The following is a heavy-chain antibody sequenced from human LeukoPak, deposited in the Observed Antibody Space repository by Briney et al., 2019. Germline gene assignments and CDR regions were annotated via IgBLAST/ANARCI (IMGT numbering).Heavy chain of an antibody. D-gene: IGHD3-22*01. Sequence: GRSLRLSCAASVFTFSRYGMHGVRQGPGKGLEWVAGIWYDGRKKYYADSVKGRFTISRDNYKNTLYLQMNSLRAEDTAVYYCARDLRLGYYDSSFPDYWGQGTLVTASS. CDR1: VFTFSRYG. V-gene: IGHV3-33*01. CDR2: IWYDGRKK. J-gene: IGHJ4*02. CDR3: ARDLRLGYYDSSFPDY.